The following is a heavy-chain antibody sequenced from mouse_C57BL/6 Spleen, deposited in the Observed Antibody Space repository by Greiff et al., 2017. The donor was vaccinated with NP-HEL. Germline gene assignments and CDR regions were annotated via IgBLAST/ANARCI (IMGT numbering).Heavy chain of an antibody. CDR1: GYAFSSSW. CDR2: IYPGDGDT. CDR3: ARERDYYGGFDY. J-gene: IGHJ2*01. D-gene: IGHD1-1*02. Sequence: VQLQQSGPELVKPGASVKISCKASGYAFSSSWMNWVKQRPGKGLEWIGRIYPGDGDTNYNGKFKGKATLTADKSSSTAYMQLSSLTSEDSAVYFCARERDYYGGFDYWGQGTTLTVSS. V-gene: IGHV1-82*01.